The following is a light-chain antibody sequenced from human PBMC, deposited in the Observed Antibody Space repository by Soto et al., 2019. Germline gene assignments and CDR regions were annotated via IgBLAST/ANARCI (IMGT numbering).Light chain of an antibody. Sequence: QSVLTQPPSVSGAPGQRVTISCTGSSSNIGADYDVHWYQQLPGTAPKLLMYGNSNRPSGVPDRFSGSKSGTSASLAITGLQAEDEADYYCQSYDSSLSGYVFGTGTKLTVL. J-gene: IGLJ1*01. CDR2: GNS. CDR1: SSNIGADYD. CDR3: QSYDSSLSGYV. V-gene: IGLV1-40*01.